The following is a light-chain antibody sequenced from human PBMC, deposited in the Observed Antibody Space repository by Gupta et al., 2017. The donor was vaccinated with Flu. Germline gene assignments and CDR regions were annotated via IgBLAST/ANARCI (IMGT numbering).Light chain of an antibody. Sequence: DIVMTQSPLSLPVTPGEPASISCRSSQSLLHSNGYNYLDWYLQKPGQSPQLLIYLGSNRASGVPDRFSGSASGADFTLKISIVEAEDVGVYYCRQALETARTFGQGTKVEIK. CDR3: RQALETART. CDR1: QSLLHSNGYNY. V-gene: IGKV2-28*01. CDR2: LGS. J-gene: IGKJ1*01.